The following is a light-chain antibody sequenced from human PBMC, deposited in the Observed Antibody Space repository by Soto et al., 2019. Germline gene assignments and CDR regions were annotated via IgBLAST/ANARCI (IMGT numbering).Light chain of an antibody. J-gene: IGKJ5*01. Sequence: DIQMTQSPSSLSASVGDRVTITCQASQDINIYLNWYQQKPGKAPKLLIYDASNLETGVPSRFSGSGSGTEFTLTISSLQPDDFATYFCQQSYRNPITFGQGTRLEIK. V-gene: IGKV1-33*01. CDR1: QDINIY. CDR2: DAS. CDR3: QQSYRNPIT.